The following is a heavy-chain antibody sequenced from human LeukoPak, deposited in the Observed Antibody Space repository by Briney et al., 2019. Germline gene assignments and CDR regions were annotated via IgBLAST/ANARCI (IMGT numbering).Heavy chain of an antibody. CDR1: GFTFSYYA. CDR2: ITGSGDYT. CDR3: AKASSPGIVVGYLGSPPAYFDY. V-gene: IGHV3-23*01. D-gene: IGHD3-22*01. J-gene: IGHJ4*02. Sequence: PGGSLRLSCAASGFTFSYYAMSWVRQAPGKGLEWVSAITGSGDYTYYADSVKGRFTISRENSKNTLYLQMNSLRAEDTAVYCCAKASSPGIVVGYLGSPPAYFDYWGQGTLVTVSS.